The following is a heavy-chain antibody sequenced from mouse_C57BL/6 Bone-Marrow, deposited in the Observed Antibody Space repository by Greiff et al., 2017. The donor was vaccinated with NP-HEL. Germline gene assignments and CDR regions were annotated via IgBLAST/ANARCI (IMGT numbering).Heavy chain of an antibody. CDR2: INPNNGGT. J-gene: IGHJ4*01. CDR1: GYTFTDYY. D-gene: IGHD1-1*02. V-gene: IGHV1-18*01. CDR3: ARLWFYYAMDY. Sequence: EVQLQQSGPELVKPGASVKIPCKASGYTFTDYYMDWVKQRPGKSLEWIGDINPNNGGTFYNQKFKGKATLTVDKSSSTAYMELRSLTSEDTAVYYCARLWFYYAMDYWGQGTSVTVSS.